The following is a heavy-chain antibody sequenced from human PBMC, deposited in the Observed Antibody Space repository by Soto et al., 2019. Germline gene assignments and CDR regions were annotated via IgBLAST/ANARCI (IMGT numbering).Heavy chain of an antibody. CDR3: ARRPDYGGNYYYYGMDV. J-gene: IGHJ6*02. CDR1: GYSFSSYW. CDR2: IYPGDSDT. Sequence: GEALKISCNGSGYSFSSYWIAWVGQMPGKGLEWMGIIYPGDSDTRYSPSFQGQVTISADKSISTAYLQWSSLKASDTAMYYCARRPDYGGNYYYYGMDVWGQGTTVTVSS. D-gene: IGHD4-17*01. V-gene: IGHV5-51*01.